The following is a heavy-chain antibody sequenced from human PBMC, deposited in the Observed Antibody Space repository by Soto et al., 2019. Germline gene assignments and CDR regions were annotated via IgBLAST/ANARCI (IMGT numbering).Heavy chain of an antibody. D-gene: IGHD6-13*01. V-gene: IGHV4-59*08. CDR3: ARGFNSSSSAGYVMDV. CDR2: VYYSGST. CDR1: YGSISSYY. Sequence: SETLSLTCSVSYGSISSYYWTWIRQPPGKGLEWIGYVYYSGSTSYSPSLKSRVTISVDTSNHQFSLKLSSVTAADTAVYYCARGFNSSSSAGYVMDVWGQGTTVSVSS. J-gene: IGHJ6*02.